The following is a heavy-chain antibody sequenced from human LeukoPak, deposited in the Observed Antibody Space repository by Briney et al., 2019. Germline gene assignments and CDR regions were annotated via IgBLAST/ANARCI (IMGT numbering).Heavy chain of an antibody. CDR3: ARHRERYCSSTSCYDAFDI. D-gene: IGHD2-2*01. J-gene: IGHJ3*02. CDR2: ISSSGSTI. Sequence: GGSLRLSCAASGFTFSDYYMSWIRQAPGKGLEWVSYISSSGSTIYYADSMKGRFTISRDNAKNSLYLQMNSLRAEDTAVYYCARHRERYCSSTSCYDAFDIWGQGTMVTVSS. CDR1: GFTFSDYY. V-gene: IGHV3-11*01.